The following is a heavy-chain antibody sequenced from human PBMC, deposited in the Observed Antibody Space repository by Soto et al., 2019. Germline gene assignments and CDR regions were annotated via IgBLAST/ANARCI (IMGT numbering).Heavy chain of an antibody. D-gene: IGHD6-6*01. V-gene: IGHV3-30-3*01. Sequence: GGSLRLSCEASGFTFENHVLTWVRQAPGKGLEWVAVISYDGSNKYYADSVKGRFTISRDNSKNTLYLQMNSLRAEDTAVYYCARSLAARPPQVAYFDYWGQGTLVTV. CDR1: GFTFENHV. J-gene: IGHJ4*02. CDR3: ARSLAARPPQVAYFDY. CDR2: ISYDGSNK.